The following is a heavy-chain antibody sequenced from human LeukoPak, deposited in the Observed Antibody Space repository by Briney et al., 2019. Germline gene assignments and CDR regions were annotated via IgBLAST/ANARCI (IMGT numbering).Heavy chain of an antibody. V-gene: IGHV4-59*01. Sequence: SQTLSLTCTVSGGSISSYYWSWIRQPPGKGLEWIGYIYYSGSTNYNPSLKSRVTISVDTSKNQFSLKLSPVTAADTAVYYCARESIAARRFDYWGQGTLVTVSS. CDR2: IYYSGST. J-gene: IGHJ4*02. D-gene: IGHD6-6*01. CDR3: ARESIAARRFDY. CDR1: GGSISSYY.